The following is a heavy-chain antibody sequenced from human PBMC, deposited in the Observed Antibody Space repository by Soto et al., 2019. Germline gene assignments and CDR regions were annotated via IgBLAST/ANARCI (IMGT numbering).Heavy chain of an antibody. J-gene: IGHJ4*02. Sequence: ASVKVSCKASGYTFTTYGISWVRQAPGQGLEWMGWISAYNGNTNYAQKLQGRVTMTTDTSTSTAYMELRSLRSDDTAVYYCARDPDHYDILTGPTLDYWGQGTLVTVSS. CDR3: ARDPDHYDILTGPTLDY. V-gene: IGHV1-18*01. CDR1: GYTFTTYG. CDR2: ISAYNGNT. D-gene: IGHD3-9*01.